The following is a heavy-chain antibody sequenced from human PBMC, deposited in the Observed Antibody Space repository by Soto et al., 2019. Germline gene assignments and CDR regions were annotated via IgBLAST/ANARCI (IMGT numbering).Heavy chain of an antibody. D-gene: IGHD1-1*01. CDR2: IAYDGINT. CDR3: ARVTPGNNLYYFSGLDV. Sequence: PGGPLRLSCAASGFNFGTYAIHWVRQAPGKGLQWVALIAYDGINTYYADSVKGRFTISRDNSKNTLHLQMNSLRPEDTGVYFCARVTPGNNLYYFSGLDVWGQGTSVTVSS. CDR1: GFNFGTYA. J-gene: IGHJ6*02. V-gene: IGHV3-30-3*01.